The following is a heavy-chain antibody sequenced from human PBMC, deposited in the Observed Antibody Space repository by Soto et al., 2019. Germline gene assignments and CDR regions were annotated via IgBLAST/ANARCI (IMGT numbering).Heavy chain of an antibody. J-gene: IGHJ6*02. CDR3: ARDNPSYYDILTGYPLYYYYYGMDV. CDR1: GGSISSYY. V-gene: IGHV4-4*07. CDR2: IYTSGST. D-gene: IGHD3-9*01. Sequence: SETLSLTCTVSGGSISSYYWSWIRQPAGKGLEWIGRIYTSGSTNYNPSLKSRVTMSVDTSKNQFSLKLSSVTAADTAVYYCARDNPSYYDILTGYPLYYYYYGMDVWGQGTTVTVS.